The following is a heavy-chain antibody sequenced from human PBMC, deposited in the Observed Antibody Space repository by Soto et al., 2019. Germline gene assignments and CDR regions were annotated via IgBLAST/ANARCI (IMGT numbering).Heavy chain of an antibody. CDR1: GFTFSSYA. V-gene: IGHV3-23*01. J-gene: IGHJ4*02. Sequence: GGSLRLCCAASGFTFSSYAMSWVRQAPGKGLEWVSAISGSGGSTYYADSVKGRFTISRDNSKNTLYLQMNSLRAEDTAVYYCAKFRLAAPRVISSDYRCQGPLRTGST. CDR2: ISGSGGST. D-gene: IGHD3-16*01. CDR3: AKFRLAAPRVISSDY.